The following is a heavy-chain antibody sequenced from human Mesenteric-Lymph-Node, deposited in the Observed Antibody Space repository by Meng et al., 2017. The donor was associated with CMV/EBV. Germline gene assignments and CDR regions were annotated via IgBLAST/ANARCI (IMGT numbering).Heavy chain of an antibody. V-gene: IGHV4-34*01. CDR1: GGSFSGYY. Sequence: SETLSLTCAVYGGSFSGYYWSWIRQPPGKGLEWIGEINHSGSTNYNPSLKSRVTMAVDTSKNQFSLNLISVTAADTAVYYCARKWDYGGRAPGDYWGQGTLVTVSS. CDR3: ARKWDYGGRAPGDY. J-gene: IGHJ4*02. CDR2: INHSGST. D-gene: IGHD4-23*01.